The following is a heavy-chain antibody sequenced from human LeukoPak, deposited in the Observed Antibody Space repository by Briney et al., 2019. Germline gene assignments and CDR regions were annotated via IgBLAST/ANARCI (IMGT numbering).Heavy chain of an antibody. Sequence: PGGFLRLSCAASGFTFSSYAMSWVRQAPGKGLEWVSAISGSGGSTYYADSVKGRFTISRDNSKNTLYLQMNSLRAEDTAVYYCAKDPSVAVAGTLDYWGQGTLVTVSS. CDR1: GFTFSSYA. CDR2: ISGSGGST. V-gene: IGHV3-23*01. D-gene: IGHD6-19*01. J-gene: IGHJ4*02. CDR3: AKDPSVAVAGTLDY.